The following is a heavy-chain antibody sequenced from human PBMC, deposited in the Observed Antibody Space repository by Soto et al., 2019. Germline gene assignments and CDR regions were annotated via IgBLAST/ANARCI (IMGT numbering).Heavy chain of an antibody. V-gene: IGHV1-18*01. J-gene: IGHJ5*02. D-gene: IGHD1-26*01. CDR2: ISAYNGNT. CDR1: GYTFTSYG. CDR3: ARDGLVGGSYSWFDP. Sequence: ASVKVSCKASGYTFTSYGIRWVRQAPGQGLEWMGWISAYNGNTNYAQKLQGRVTMTTDTSTSTAYMELRSLRSDDTAVYYCARDGLVGGSYSWFDPWGQGTLVTVSS.